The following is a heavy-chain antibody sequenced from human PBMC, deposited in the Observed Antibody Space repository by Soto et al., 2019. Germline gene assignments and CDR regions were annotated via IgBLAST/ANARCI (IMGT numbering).Heavy chain of an antibody. CDR1: GYTFTSYD. V-gene: IGHV1-8*01. Sequence: ASVKVSCKASGYTFTSYDINWVRQATGQGLEGMGWMNPNSGNTGYAQKFQGRVTMTRNTSISTAYMELSSLRSEDTAVYYCARGSYDILTGYENWFDPWGQGTLVTVSS. J-gene: IGHJ5*02. CDR2: MNPNSGNT. D-gene: IGHD3-9*01. CDR3: ARGSYDILTGYENWFDP.